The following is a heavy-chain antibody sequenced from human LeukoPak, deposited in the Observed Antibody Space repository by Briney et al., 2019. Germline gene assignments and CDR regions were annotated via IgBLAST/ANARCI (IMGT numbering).Heavy chain of an antibody. Sequence: GASVKVSCKASGYTFSGYYMHWVRQAPGQGLEWMGWINPKSGGTNEAQKFHDRVTMTRDTSIRTAYMELSSLRSEDTAVYYCARVATPRYCSTTSCYWKGRFDPWGQGTLVTVSS. CDR2: INPKSGGT. D-gene: IGHD2-2*01. CDR1: GYTFSGYY. V-gene: IGHV1-2*02. J-gene: IGHJ5*02. CDR3: ARVATPRYCSTTSCYWKGRFDP.